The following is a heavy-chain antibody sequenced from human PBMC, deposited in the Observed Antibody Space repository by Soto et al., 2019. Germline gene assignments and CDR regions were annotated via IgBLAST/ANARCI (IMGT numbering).Heavy chain of an antibody. J-gene: IGHJ5*02. CDR3: ARLYTRNYIMYH. Sequence: SETLSLTCSVSGSSINSNLYHWGWIRHSPGKGLEWIGSIHNTGNIFYNPSLKSRVTLSIDTSQSHFSLHLSSVTAADTAVYFCARLYTRNYIMYHWGPGTLVTVSS. CDR2: IHNTGNI. D-gene: IGHD1-7*01. V-gene: IGHV4-39*02. CDR1: GSSINSNLYH.